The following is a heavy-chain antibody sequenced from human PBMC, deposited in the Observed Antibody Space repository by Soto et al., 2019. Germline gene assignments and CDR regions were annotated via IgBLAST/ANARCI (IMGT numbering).Heavy chain of an antibody. V-gene: IGHV1-3*01. J-gene: IGHJ6*02. CDR2: INAGNGNT. Sequence: ASVKVSCKASGYTFTSYAMHWVRQAPGQRLEWMGWINAGNGNTKYSQKFQGRVTITRDTSASTAYMELSSLRSEDTAVYYRATGSGSYYYYYYGMDVWGQGTTVTVSS. CDR3: ATGSGSYYYYYYGMDV. D-gene: IGHD3-10*01. CDR1: GYTFTSYA.